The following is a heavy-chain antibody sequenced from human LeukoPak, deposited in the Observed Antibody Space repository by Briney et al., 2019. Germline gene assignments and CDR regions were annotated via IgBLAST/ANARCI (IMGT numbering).Heavy chain of an antibody. CDR1: GFTFSSYW. V-gene: IGHV3-7*01. Sequence: SGGSLRLSCAASGFTFSSYWMSWVRQAPGKGLEWVANIKQDGSEEYYVDSVKGRFTISRDNAKNSLYLQMNSLRAEDTAVYYCARESDYGAFDIWGQGTMVTVSS. D-gene: IGHD3-16*01. CDR2: IKQDGSEE. CDR3: ARESDYGAFDI. J-gene: IGHJ3*02.